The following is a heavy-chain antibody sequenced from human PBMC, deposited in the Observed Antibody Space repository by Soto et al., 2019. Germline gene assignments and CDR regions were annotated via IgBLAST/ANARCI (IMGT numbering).Heavy chain of an antibody. V-gene: IGHV3-23*01. CDR1: GFTFSSYA. CDR3: SKGRRGTMIVVVNKPHDAFDI. D-gene: IGHD3-22*01. CDR2: ISGSGGST. J-gene: IGHJ3*02. Sequence: GGSLRLSCAASGFTFSSYAMSWVRQAPGKGLEWVSAISGSGGSTYYADSVKGRFTISRDNSKNTLYLQMNSLRAEDTAVYYCSKGRRGTMIVVVNKPHDAFDIWGQGTMVTVSS.